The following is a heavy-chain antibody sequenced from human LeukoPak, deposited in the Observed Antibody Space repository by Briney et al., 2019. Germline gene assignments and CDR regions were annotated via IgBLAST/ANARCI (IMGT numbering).Heavy chain of an antibody. Sequence: GGSLRLSCAASGFTFSSYGMHWVRQAPGKGLEWVAVIWYDGSNKYYADSVKGRFTISRDNSKNTLSLQMSSLRAEDTAVYYCARDDLSQGYSFYGMDVWGQGTTVTVSS. CDR3: ARDDLSQGYSFYGMDV. V-gene: IGHV3-33*01. J-gene: IGHJ6*02. CDR2: IWYDGSNK. CDR1: GFTFSSYG. D-gene: IGHD2/OR15-2a*01.